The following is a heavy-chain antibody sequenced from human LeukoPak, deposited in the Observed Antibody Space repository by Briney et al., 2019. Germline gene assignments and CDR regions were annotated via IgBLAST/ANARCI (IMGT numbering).Heavy chain of an antibody. D-gene: IGHD1-26*01. CDR3: VKDHIESSGNYFPECFQD. J-gene: IGHJ1*01. Sequence: GGSLRLSCAASGFTFSSFGMHWVRQAPGKGLEWVAVIAYDGSSWYYADSVKGRFTISRDDSKNTLYLQMKSLRTDDTAFYYCVKDHIESSGNYFPECFQDWGQGTLVTVSS. CDR2: IAYDGSSW. V-gene: IGHV3-30*18. CDR1: GFTFSSFG.